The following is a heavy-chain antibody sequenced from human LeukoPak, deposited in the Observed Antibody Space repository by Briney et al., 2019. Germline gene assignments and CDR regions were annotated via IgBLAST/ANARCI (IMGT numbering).Heavy chain of an antibody. CDR3: ARAEGVRGAFDI. CDR2: IYTSGST. V-gene: IGHV4-61*02. J-gene: IGHJ3*02. D-gene: IGHD1-14*01. Sequence: SQTLSLTCTVSGGSISSGSYYWSWIRQPAGKGLEWIGRIYTSGSTNYNPSLKSRVTISVDTSKNQFSLKLSSVTVADTAVYYCARAEGVRGAFDIWGQGTMVTVSS. CDR1: GGSISSGSYY.